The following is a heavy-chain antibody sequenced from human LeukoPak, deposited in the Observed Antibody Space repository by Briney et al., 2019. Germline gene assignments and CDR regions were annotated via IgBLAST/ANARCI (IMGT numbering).Heavy chain of an antibody. Sequence: PSETLSLTCSVSGAFPSRYYWSWVRHPLGQGLEWIGNIFYSGNSKYNPSLTSRISMSVDTSKTQFSLELTSVTAADTAVYYCTRIDPLGFFDQWGPGTLVTVSS. D-gene: IGHD6-25*01. CDR1: GAFPSRYY. V-gene: IGHV4-59*12. J-gene: IGHJ4*02. CDR3: TRIDPLGFFDQ. CDR2: IFYSGNS.